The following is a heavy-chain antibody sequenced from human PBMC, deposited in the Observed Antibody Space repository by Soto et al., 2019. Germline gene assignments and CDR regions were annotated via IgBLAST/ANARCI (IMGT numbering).Heavy chain of an antibody. CDR3: ARAPILVGETTYENYFDY. Sequence: SVKVSCKASGGPFINFVIIWVRQAPGQGLEWMGGNIPIFGTANYAQKFQGRVTIIADESTGTTYMELTSLRSEDTAVYYCARAPILVGETTYENYFDYWGQGTLVTVSS. CDR2: NIPIFGTA. J-gene: IGHJ4*02. CDR1: GGPFINFV. D-gene: IGHD2-21*01. V-gene: IGHV1-69*13.